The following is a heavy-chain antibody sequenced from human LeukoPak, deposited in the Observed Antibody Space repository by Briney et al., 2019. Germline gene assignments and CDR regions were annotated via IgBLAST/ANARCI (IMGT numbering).Heavy chain of an antibody. D-gene: IGHD5-24*01. CDR2: INHDGSEK. CDR1: GFTFTGYW. J-gene: IGHJ5*02. CDR3: ARAPLVLQYRWWFDP. V-gene: IGHV3-7*02. Sequence: TGGSLRLSCAASGFTFTGYWMNWVRQAPGKGVEWVANINHDGSEKYYEDSVKGRFTISRDNAKNSLYLQMNSLRAEDTAVYHCARAPLVLQYRWWFDPWGQGTLVIVSS.